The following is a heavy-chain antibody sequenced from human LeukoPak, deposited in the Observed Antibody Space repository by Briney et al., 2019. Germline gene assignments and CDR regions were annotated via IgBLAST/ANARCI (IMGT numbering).Heavy chain of an antibody. D-gene: IGHD3-22*01. CDR3: ARGFPPRRQYDSSGYYSYYFDY. CDR1: GYTFTSYG. V-gene: IGHV1-18*01. Sequence: AAVKVSCKTSGYTFTSYGISWVRQAPGQGLEWMGWISAYNGNTHSAQKLQGRVTMTTDTSTSTAYMELRSLRSDDTAVYYCARGFPPRRQYDSSGYYSYYFDYWGQGTLVTVSS. J-gene: IGHJ4*02. CDR2: ISAYNGNT.